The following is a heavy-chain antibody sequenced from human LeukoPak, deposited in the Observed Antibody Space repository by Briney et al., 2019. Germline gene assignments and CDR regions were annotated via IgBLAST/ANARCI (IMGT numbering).Heavy chain of an antibody. Sequence: SETLSLTCTVSGGSISSYYWSWIRQPPGKGLEWIGYIYCSGSTNYNPSLRSRVTISVDTSKNQFSLKLSSVTAADTAVYYCARHNPHYDSSGYYIWGQGTMVTVSS. CDR2: IYCSGST. J-gene: IGHJ3*02. V-gene: IGHV4-59*08. CDR3: ARHNPHYDSSGYYI. CDR1: GGSISSYY. D-gene: IGHD3-22*01.